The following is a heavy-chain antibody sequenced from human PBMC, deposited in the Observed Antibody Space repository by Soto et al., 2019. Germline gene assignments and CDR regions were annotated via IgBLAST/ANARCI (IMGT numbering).Heavy chain of an antibody. D-gene: IGHD2-2*01. CDR1: GGSFSGYY. V-gene: IGHV4-34*01. CDR3: ARVIVVVPAAPLYFDY. J-gene: IGHJ4*02. CDR2: INHSGST. Sequence: PPETLSLTCAVYGGSFSGYYWSWIRQPPGKGLEWIGEINHSGSTNYNPSLKSRVTISVDTSKNQFSLKLSSVTAADTAVYYCARVIVVVPAAPLYFDYWGQGTLVTVSS.